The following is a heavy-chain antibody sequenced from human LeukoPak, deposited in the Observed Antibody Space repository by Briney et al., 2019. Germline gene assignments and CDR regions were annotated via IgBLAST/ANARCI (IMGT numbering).Heavy chain of an antibody. CDR2: ISWNSGSI. Sequence: PGGSLRLSCAASGFTFDDYAMHWVRQAPGKGLEWVSGISWNSGSIGYADSVKGRFTISRDNAKNSLYLQMNSLRAEDTALYYCAGSRFDAFDIWGQRTMVAVSS. CDR3: AGSRFDAFDI. D-gene: IGHD3-10*01. J-gene: IGHJ3*02. V-gene: IGHV3-9*01. CDR1: GFTFDDYA.